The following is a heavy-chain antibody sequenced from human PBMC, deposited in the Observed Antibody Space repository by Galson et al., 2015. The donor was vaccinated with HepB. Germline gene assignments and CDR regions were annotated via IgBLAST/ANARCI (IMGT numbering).Heavy chain of an antibody. CDR2: ISGNGGAT. J-gene: IGHJ4*02. V-gene: IGHV3-23*01. CDR1: GFTFMGYA. Sequence: SLRLSCAGSGFTFMGYAMSWVRQAPGKGLEWVSSISGNGGATNYADSVKGRVTVSRDNSKNTHYLQMNSLRAEDTAVYYCATERPGVGIPFDSWGQATLVTVSS. D-gene: IGHD3-3*01. CDR3: ATERPGVGIPFDS.